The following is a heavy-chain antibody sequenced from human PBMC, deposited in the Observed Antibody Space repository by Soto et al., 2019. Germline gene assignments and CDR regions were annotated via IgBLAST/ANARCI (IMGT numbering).Heavy chain of an antibody. Sequence: QGQLVESGGGVVQPGGSLRLSCAASGFTFSNYAIHWVRQAPGKGLEWVAVISSNADKTYSADSVKSRFTTSRDNSKNIVYQEMHSLRAEDTAVYFCARAHCSRTACSGSPFDHWGQGTLVTVSS. CDR2: ISSNADKT. CDR3: ARAHCSRTACSGSPFDH. D-gene: IGHD2-2*01. CDR1: GFTFSNYA. V-gene: IGHV3-30-3*01. J-gene: IGHJ5*02.